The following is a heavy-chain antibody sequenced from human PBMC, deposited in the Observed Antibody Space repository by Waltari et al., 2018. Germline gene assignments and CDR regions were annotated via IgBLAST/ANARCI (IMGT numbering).Heavy chain of an antibody. V-gene: IGHV1-69-2*01. CDR1: GYTFTDYY. CDR2: VDPEDGET. CDR3: ATDPYDSSGYTRY. D-gene: IGHD3-22*01. J-gene: IGHJ4*02. Sequence: EVQLVQSGAEVKKPGATVKISCKASGYTFTDYYMHWVQQAPGKGLEWMGRVDPEDGETKKAEKSQGRVNITAETAKETAYMELRSLRSEDTDVYYCATDPYDSSGYTRYWGQGTLVTVSS.